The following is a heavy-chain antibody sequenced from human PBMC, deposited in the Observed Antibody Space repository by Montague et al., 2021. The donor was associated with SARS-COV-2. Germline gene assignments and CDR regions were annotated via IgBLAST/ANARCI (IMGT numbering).Heavy chain of an antibody. Sequence: SETLSLTCTVYGGSFSDYYWTWIRQPPGKGLEWLGEVNHSGRINYNPSLKSRITISVDTSKNQFSLRLSSVTAADTAVYYCARGRVDTTMILVVFTGSAQDFDSWGQGTLVSVSS. D-gene: IGHD3-22*01. CDR2: VNHSGRI. CDR3: ARGRVDTTMILVVFTGSAQDFDS. J-gene: IGHJ4*02. CDR1: GGSFSDYY. V-gene: IGHV4-34*01.